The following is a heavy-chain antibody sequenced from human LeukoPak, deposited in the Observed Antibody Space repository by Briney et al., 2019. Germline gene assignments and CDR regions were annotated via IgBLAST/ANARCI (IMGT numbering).Heavy chain of an antibody. V-gene: IGHV3-20*04. CDR1: GFTFDDYG. CDR3: ARGFELITFGGAIGKLNWFDS. CDR2: IDWNGGGT. Sequence: AGSLRLSCAASGFTFDDYGMSWVRQAPGKGLEWVSGIDWNGGGTGYADSVKGRFTISRDNAKNSLYLQMYSLRAEDTAVYYCARGFELITFGGAIGKLNWFDSWGQGTLVTVSS. J-gene: IGHJ5*01. D-gene: IGHD3-16*02.